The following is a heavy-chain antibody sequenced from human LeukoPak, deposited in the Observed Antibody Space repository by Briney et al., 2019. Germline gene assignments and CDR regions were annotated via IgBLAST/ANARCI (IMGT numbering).Heavy chain of an antibody. CDR3: AKDFEDGGGDDY. V-gene: IGHV4-38-2*02. CDR2: IYLSGST. Sequence: SETLSLTCTVSGYSISSGYYWGWIRQPPGKGLAWIGSIYLSGSTYYNPSLKSRVTISVDTSKNQFSLKLSSVTAADTALYYCAKDFEDGGGDDYWGQGTLVTVSS. CDR1: GYSISSGYY. D-gene: IGHD2-21*02. J-gene: IGHJ4*02.